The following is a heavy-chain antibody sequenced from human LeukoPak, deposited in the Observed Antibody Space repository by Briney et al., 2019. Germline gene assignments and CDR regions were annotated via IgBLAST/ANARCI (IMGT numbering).Heavy chain of an antibody. J-gene: IGHJ3*02. V-gene: IGHV4-39*07. CDR1: GGSISSSSYY. Sequence: SETLSLTCTVSGGSISSSSYYWGWIRQPPGKGLEWIGSIYYSGSTYYNPSLKSRVTISVDTSKNQFSLKLSSVTAADTAVYYCARDYYYDSSGSYAFDIWGQGTMVTVSS. D-gene: IGHD3-22*01. CDR2: IYYSGST. CDR3: ARDYYYDSSGSYAFDI.